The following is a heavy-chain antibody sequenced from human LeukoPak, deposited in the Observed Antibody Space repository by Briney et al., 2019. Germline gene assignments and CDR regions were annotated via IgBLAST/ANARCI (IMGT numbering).Heavy chain of an antibody. D-gene: IGHD1-26*01. CDR3: AKDRRGGYTFDY. J-gene: IGHJ4*02. CDR2: ILPYWSEK. V-gene: IGHV3-7*01. Sequence: GGSVRHSCAGSGFTFSSNWMSWVRQAPGKGLEWVANILPYWSEKYYVDSVKGRFTIFRENANNSLYLQMNSLRAEDTAVYYCAKDRRGGYTFDYWDQGTLVTVSS. CDR1: GFTFSSNW.